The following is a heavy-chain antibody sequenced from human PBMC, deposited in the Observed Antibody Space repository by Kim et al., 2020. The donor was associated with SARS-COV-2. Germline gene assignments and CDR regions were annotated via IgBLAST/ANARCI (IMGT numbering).Heavy chain of an antibody. V-gene: IGHV4-34*01. CDR3: VRGKTDTDARSNWLEP. J-gene: IGHJ5*02. CDR2: VDHRGGT. Sequence: SETLSLTCAVYGGSFHTFYWSWVRQPPGKGLEWIGEVDHRGGTTYNPSVKWRVTISVDSARNQFSLRLNSVTAADTAVYYCVRGKTDTDARSNWLEPWGQGTLVTVSS. CDR1: GGSFHTFY. D-gene: IGHD2-8*02.